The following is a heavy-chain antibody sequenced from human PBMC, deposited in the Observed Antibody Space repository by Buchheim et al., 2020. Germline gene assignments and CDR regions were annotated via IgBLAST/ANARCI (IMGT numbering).Heavy chain of an antibody. CDR1: GFTFSSYG. CDR3: ARRAPHYYYYGMDV. Sequence: QVQLVESGGGVVQPGRSLRLSCAASGFTFSSYGMHWVRQAPGKGLEWVAVIWYDGSNKYYAGSVKGRFTISRDNSKNTLYLQMNSLRAEDTAVYYCARRAPHYYYYGMDVWGQGTT. CDR2: IWYDGSNK. J-gene: IGHJ6*02. V-gene: IGHV3-33*01.